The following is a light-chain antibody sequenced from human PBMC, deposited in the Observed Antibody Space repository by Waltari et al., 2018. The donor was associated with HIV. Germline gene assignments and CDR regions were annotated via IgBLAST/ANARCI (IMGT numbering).Light chain of an antibody. CDR1: SSHAGRYNL. CDR3: CSYAGSSSVV. V-gene: IGLV2-23*01. CDR2: EGS. Sequence: QSALPQPAPVSCPPGPSIPMPCTRTSSHAGRYNLVSWYQQHPGKAPNLMIYEGSKRPSGVSNRFSGSKSGNTASLTISGLQAEDEADYYCCSYAGSSSVVFGGGTKLTVL. J-gene: IGLJ2*01.